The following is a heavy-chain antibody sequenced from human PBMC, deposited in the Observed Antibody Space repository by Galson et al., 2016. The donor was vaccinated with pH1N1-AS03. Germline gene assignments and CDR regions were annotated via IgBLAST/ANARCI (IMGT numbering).Heavy chain of an antibody. Sequence: LRLSCAASGFTFSSYGMHWVRQAPGKGLEWVAVIRYDGSHKYYADSVKGRFTISRDNSDNTVFLQVNNLKPDDAAVYYCAKEGPVGASPNWYLDLWGQGTLVTVSS. CDR3: AKEGPVGASPNWYLDL. D-gene: IGHD1-26*01. V-gene: IGHV3-30*02. CDR2: IRYDGSHK. CDR1: GFTFSSYG. J-gene: IGHJ2*01.